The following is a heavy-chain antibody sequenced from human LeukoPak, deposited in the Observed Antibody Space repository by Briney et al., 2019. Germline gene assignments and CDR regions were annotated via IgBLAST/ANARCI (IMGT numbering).Heavy chain of an antibody. Sequence: PSETLSLTCAVYGGSFSGYYWSWIRQPPGKGLEWIGEINHSGSTNYNPSLKSRVTISVDTSKNQFSLKLSSVTAADTAVYYCASVGSVRFPPIDYWGQGTLVTVSS. CDR3: ASVGSVRFPPIDY. V-gene: IGHV4-34*01. CDR2: INHSGST. D-gene: IGHD4-17*01. J-gene: IGHJ4*02. CDR1: GGSFSGYY.